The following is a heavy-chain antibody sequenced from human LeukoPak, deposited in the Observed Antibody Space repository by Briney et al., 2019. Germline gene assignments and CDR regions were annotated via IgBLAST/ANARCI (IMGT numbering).Heavy chain of an antibody. Sequence: SETLSLTCTVSGGSISSTSYYWGWIRQPPGKGLEWIGSIYYSGNTYYNPSLKSRVTISVDTSKNQFSLNLTSVTAADTAVYYCASEKTSSSDYWGQGTLVTVSS. CDR1: GGSISSTSYY. J-gene: IGHJ4*02. D-gene: IGHD6-13*01. CDR3: ASEKTSSSDY. V-gene: IGHV4-39*01. CDR2: IYYSGNT.